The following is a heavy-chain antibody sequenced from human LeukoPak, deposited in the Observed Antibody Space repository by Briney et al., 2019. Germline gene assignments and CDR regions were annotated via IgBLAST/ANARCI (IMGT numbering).Heavy chain of an antibody. Sequence: GESLKISCKSSGYTFSSYWIGWVRQMPGKGLERMGIIHPGDSDARYSPSFQGQVTISADKSTSTVYLQWSSLKASDTAMYYCARQGHGDYGGTLDYWGQGTLVTVSS. V-gene: IGHV5-51*01. CDR1: GYTFSSYW. CDR3: ARQGHGDYGGTLDY. CDR2: IHPGDSDA. J-gene: IGHJ4*02. D-gene: IGHD4-17*01.